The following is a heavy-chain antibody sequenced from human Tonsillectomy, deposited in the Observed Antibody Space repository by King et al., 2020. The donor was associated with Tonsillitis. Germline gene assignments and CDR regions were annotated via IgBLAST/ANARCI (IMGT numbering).Heavy chain of an antibody. Sequence: VQLVESGGGVVQPGRSLRLSCAASGFTFSSYAMHGVRQAPGKGLEWVAVISYDGSNKYYADSVKGRFTISRDNSKNTLYLQMNSLRAEDTAVYYCARPGMIVVVIASRGFDYWGQGTLVTVSS. J-gene: IGHJ4*02. CDR1: GFTFSSYA. CDR2: ISYDGSNK. CDR3: ARPGMIVVVIASRGFDY. D-gene: IGHD3-22*01. V-gene: IGHV3-30*04.